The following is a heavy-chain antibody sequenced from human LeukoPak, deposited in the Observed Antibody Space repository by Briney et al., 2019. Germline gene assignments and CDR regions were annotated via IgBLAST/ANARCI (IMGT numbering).Heavy chain of an antibody. J-gene: IGHJ4*02. D-gene: IGHD6-19*01. CDR2: INQDGSEK. CDR1: GFTFSSYW. Sequence: GGSLRLSCAASGFTFSSYWMTWVRQVPGKGLEWVANINQDGSEKDYVDSVKGRFTISRDNAKNSLYLQMNSLRAEDTAVYYCARGESSGWDRQDFFDYWGQGTLVTVSS. CDR3: ARGESSGWDRQDFFDY. V-gene: IGHV3-7*01.